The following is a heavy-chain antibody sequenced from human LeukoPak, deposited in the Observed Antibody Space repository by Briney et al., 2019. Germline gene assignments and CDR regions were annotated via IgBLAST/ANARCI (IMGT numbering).Heavy chain of an antibody. J-gene: IGHJ5*02. Sequence: PGGSLRLSCAASGFTFSDYYMTWIRQAPGKGLEWISYISTTSNTKYYADSVKGRFTIARDNAKSTLYLQMSSLRVEDTGVYYCATLWLARRGTPWFDPWGQGTLVTVSS. CDR1: GFTFSDYY. CDR3: ATLWLARRGTPWFDP. CDR2: ISTTSNTK. V-gene: IGHV3-11*01. D-gene: IGHD6-19*01.